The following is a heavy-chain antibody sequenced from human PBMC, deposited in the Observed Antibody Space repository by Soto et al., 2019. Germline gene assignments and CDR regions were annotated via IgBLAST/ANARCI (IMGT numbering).Heavy chain of an antibody. J-gene: IGHJ4*02. V-gene: IGHV3-48*03. CDR3: ARGGVD. CDR1: GFTFSNYE. CDR2: ISSSGTTI. Sequence: GGSLILSCAASGFTFSNYEMNWIRQAPGKGLEGVSYISSSGTTIKYAESVKGRFTISRDNAKNSLYLQMNSLRAEYTAVYYCARGGVDWGQGTLVTV. D-gene: IGHD2-8*01.